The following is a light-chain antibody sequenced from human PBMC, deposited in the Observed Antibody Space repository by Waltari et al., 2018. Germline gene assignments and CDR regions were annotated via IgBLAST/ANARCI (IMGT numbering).Light chain of an antibody. CDR2: GAS. J-gene: IGKJ1*01. Sequence: EFVLKHSPGPLPLSPGSRATLSCRASQTVSTTYLAWYQQKPGQAPRLLIHGASHRANGTPDRFSGTGYGTEFTLTISGLEPEDFAVYYCQQYGGTPPGTFGQGTKVEMK. V-gene: IGKV3-20*01. CDR3: QQYGGTPPGT. CDR1: QTVSTTY.